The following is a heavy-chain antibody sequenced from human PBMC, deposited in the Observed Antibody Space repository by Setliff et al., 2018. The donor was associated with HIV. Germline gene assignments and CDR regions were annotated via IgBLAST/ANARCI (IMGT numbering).Heavy chain of an antibody. CDR3: ARPFGSGSYSG. CDR2: IDSDETST. V-gene: IGHV3-74*01. CDR1: GFTFSSYW. Sequence: GGSLRLSCAASGFTFSSYWMHWVRQAPGKGLVWVSRIDSDETSTSYADSVKGRFTISRDNAKNTLYLQMNSLRAEYTAVYYCARPFGSGSYSGWGQGTLVTISS. D-gene: IGHD3-10*01. J-gene: IGHJ4*02.